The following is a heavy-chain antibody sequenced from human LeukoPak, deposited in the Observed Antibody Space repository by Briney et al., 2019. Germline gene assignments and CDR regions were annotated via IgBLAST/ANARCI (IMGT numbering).Heavy chain of an antibody. CDR1: GGSISSYY. CDR2: IYTSGST. Sequence: SETLSLTCTVSGGSISSYYWSWIRQPPGKGLEWIVYIYTSGSTNYNPSLKSRVTISVDTSKNQFSLKLSSVTAADTAVYYCARQSPTYYDFWSGFGFDPWGQGTLVTVSS. CDR3: ARQSPTYYDFWSGFGFDP. J-gene: IGHJ5*02. V-gene: IGHV4-4*09. D-gene: IGHD3-3*01.